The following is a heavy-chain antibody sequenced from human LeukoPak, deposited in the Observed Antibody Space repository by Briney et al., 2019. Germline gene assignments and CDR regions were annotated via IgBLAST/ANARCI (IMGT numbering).Heavy chain of an antibody. V-gene: IGHV3-23*01. CDR2: ISTSGDEI. Sequence: PGGSLRLSCSASGFSFSSYFMTWARQPPGKGLEWVSVISTSGDEIHYADSVKGRFTISRDNSKNTLYLQMNSLRAEDTAVYYCARDQTTMIDYCGMDVWGQGTTVTVSS. CDR3: ARDQTTMIDYCGMDV. CDR1: GFSFSSYF. D-gene: IGHD3-22*01. J-gene: IGHJ6*02.